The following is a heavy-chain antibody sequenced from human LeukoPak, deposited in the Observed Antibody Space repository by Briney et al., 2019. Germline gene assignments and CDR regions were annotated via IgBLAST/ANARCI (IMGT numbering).Heavy chain of an antibody. Sequence: GGSLRLSCAASGFTFDDYAMHWVRQAPGKGLEWVSGISWNSGSIDYADSVKGRFIISRDNAKKSLYLQMGSLSTEDTAFYYCAKEMDLARYCSSTSCHSFDFWGQGTLVTVSS. CDR3: AKEMDLARYCSSTSCHSFDF. CDR1: GFTFDDYA. CDR2: ISWNSGSI. J-gene: IGHJ4*02. V-gene: IGHV3-9*01. D-gene: IGHD2-2*01.